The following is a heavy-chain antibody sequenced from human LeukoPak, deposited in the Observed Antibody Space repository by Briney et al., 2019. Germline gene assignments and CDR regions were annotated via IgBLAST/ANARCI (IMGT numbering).Heavy chain of an antibody. V-gene: IGHV3-30*02. CDR1: GFTFSSYG. Sequence: GGSLRLSCAASGFTFSSYGMHWVRQAPGKGLEWVAFIRYDGSNKYYADSVKGRFTISRDNSKNTLYLQMNSLRAEDTAVYYCAKEAGVTYGDPGPYYFDFWGQGTLVTVSS. CDR3: AKEAGVTYGDPGPYYFDF. D-gene: IGHD2-8*01. CDR2: IRYDGSNK. J-gene: IGHJ4*02.